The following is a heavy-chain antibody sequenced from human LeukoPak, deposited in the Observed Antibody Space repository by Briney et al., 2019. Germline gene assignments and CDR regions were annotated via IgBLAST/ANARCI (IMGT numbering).Heavy chain of an antibody. J-gene: IGHJ4*02. CDR3: ALFVGRSMGTYFLIY. D-gene: IGHD2/OR15-2a*01. CDR1: GFTVSSHF. Sequence: GGSLRLSCAASGFTVSSHFMAWGRQAPGKGLEWVSGISGSGGSTYYADPVKGRFTISRDNSKNTLDLQMNSLRVEDTAVYYCALFVGRSMGTYFLIYWGQGTLVTVSS. CDR2: ISGSGGST. V-gene: IGHV3-23*01.